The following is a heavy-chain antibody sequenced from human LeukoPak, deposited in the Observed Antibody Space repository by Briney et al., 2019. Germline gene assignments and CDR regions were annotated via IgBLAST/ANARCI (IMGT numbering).Heavy chain of an antibody. D-gene: IGHD5-18*01. J-gene: IGHJ6*02. CDR2: ISSSGSTI. CDR3: AREPRPYSYGSPNYYYYGMDV. CDR1: GFTFSDYY. Sequence: GGSLRLSCAASGFTFSDYYMSWIRQAPGKGLEWVSYISSSGSTIYYADSVKGRFTISRDNAKSSLYLQMNSLRAEDTAVYYCAREPRPYSYGSPNYYYYGMDVWGQGTTVTVSS. V-gene: IGHV3-11*01.